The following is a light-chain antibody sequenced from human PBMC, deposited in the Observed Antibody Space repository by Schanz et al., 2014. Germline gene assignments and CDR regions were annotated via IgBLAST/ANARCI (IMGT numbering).Light chain of an antibody. CDR1: SSDVGYYDY. V-gene: IGLV2-14*03. CDR2: DVT. CDR3: SSYSSGTTRWV. J-gene: IGLJ3*02. Sequence: QSALTQPASVSGSPGQSITISCTGPSSDVGYYDYVSWYQQYPGKAPKVIIYDVTNRPSGVSNRFSGSKSGDTASLTISGLQAEDEADYFCSSYSSGTTRWVFGGGTKLTVL.